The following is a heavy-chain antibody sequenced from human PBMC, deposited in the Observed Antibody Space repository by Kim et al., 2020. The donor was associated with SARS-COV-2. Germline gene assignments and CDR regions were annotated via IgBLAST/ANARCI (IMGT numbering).Heavy chain of an antibody. CDR2: IYYSGST. D-gene: IGHD1-20*01. CDR3: ARARITGTHPLYYYYGMDV. CDR1: GGSISSYY. V-gene: IGHV4-59*01. J-gene: IGHJ6*02. Sequence: SETLSLTCTVSGGSISSYYWSWIRQPPGKGLEWIWYIYYSGSTNYNPSLKSRVTISVDTSKNQFSLKLSSVTAADTAVYYCARARITGTHPLYYYYGMDVWGQGTTVTVSS.